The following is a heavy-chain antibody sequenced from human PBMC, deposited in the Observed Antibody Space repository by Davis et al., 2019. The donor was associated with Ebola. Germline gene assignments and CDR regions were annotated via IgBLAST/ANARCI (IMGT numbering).Heavy chain of an antibody. J-gene: IGHJ5*02. D-gene: IGHD3-10*01. V-gene: IGHV1-18*01. Sequence: ASVKVSCKASGYTFTSYGISWVRQAPGQGLEWMGWISACNGNTNYAQKLQGRVTMTTDTSTSTAYMELRSLRSDDTAVYYCARGITMVRGRDWFDPWGQGTLVTVSS. CDR2: ISACNGNT. CDR1: GYTFTSYG. CDR3: ARGITMVRGRDWFDP.